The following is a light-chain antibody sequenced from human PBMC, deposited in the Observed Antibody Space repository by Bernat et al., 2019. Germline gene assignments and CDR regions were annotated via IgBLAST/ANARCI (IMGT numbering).Light chain of an antibody. CDR1: SSAVVRYNY. Sequence: QSALTQPPSASVSPGQSVTISCTGTSSAVVRYNYVSWYQQHPGKVPKLIIYDVTKRPSGIPDRFSGSKSGNTASLTVSGLQAEDDADYYCSSYAVSSNWVFGGGTKLTVL. CDR3: SSYAVSSNWV. V-gene: IGLV2-8*01. CDR2: DVT. J-gene: IGLJ3*02.